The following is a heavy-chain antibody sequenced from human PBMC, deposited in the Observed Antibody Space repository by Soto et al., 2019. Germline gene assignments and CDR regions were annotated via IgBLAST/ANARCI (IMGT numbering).Heavy chain of an antibody. J-gene: IGHJ4*02. V-gene: IGHV4-34*01. CDR3: ARALAAAGRVGYFDY. D-gene: IGHD6-13*01. Sequence: SETLSLTCAVYGGSFSGYYWSWIRQPPGKGLEWIGEINHSGSTNYNPSLKSRVTISVDTSKNQFSLKLSSVTAADTAVYYCARALAAAGRVGYFDYWGQGTLVTVSS. CDR2: INHSGST. CDR1: GGSFSGYY.